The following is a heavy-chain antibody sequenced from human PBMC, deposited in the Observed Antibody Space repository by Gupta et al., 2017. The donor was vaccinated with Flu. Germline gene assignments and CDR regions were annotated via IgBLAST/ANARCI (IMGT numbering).Heavy chain of an antibody. V-gene: IGHV3-49*03. J-gene: IGHJ1*01. D-gene: IGHD2-21*02. Sequence: EVQLVESGGGLVQPGRSLRVSCTASGFTFGDYAMSWFRQAPGRGLEWIGFIRSKAYGATAEYAASVKGRFTIARDDSKSIAYLQMNSLKTEDTALYYCTRGRHCGGDCYWYFQHWGQGTPVTVSS. CDR3: TRGRHCGGDCYWYFQH. CDR2: IRSKAYGATA. CDR1: GFTFGDYA.